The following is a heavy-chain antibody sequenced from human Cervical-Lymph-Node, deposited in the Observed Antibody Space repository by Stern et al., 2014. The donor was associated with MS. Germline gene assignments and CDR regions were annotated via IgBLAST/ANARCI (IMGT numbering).Heavy chain of an antibody. CDR2: ISAYNGNT. D-gene: IGHD2-15*01. CDR1: GYTFTSYG. Sequence: VQLVESGAEVKKPGASVKVSCTASGYTFTSYGISLVRLAHGQWLECMGWISAYNGNTNYAQKLQGRVTMTTDTSTSTAYMELRSLRSDDTAVYYCARGLLGSENAFDIWGQGTMVTVSS. CDR3: ARGLLGSENAFDI. J-gene: IGHJ3*02. V-gene: IGHV1-18*01.